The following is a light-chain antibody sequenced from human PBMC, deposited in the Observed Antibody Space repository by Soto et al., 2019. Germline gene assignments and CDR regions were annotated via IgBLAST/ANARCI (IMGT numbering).Light chain of an antibody. CDR2: LGS. J-gene: IGKJ4*01. CDR3: MQALQTPLT. V-gene: IGKV2-28*01. Sequence: EIVMTQSPLSLPVTPGEPASISCRSSQSLLHSNAYNYLDWYLQKPGQSPQLLIYLGSNRASGVHDRFSGSGSGTDFTLKSSRVEAEDVGVYYCMQALQTPLTFGGGTKVEIK. CDR1: QSLLHSNAYNY.